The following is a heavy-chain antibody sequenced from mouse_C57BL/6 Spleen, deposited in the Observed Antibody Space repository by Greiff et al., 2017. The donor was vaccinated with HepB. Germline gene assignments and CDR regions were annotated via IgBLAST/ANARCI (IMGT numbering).Heavy chain of an antibody. Sequence: DVKLVESGGGLVKPGGSLKLSCAASGFTFSSYAMSWVRQTPEKRLEWVATISDGGSYTYYPDNVKGRFTISRDNAKNNLYLQMSHLKSEDTAMYYCAGEEEDYGSSYGGYWYFDVWGTGTTVTVSS. CDR3: AGEEEDYGSSYGGYWYFDV. D-gene: IGHD1-1*01. CDR1: GFTFSSYA. J-gene: IGHJ1*03. CDR2: ISDGGSYT. V-gene: IGHV5-4*01.